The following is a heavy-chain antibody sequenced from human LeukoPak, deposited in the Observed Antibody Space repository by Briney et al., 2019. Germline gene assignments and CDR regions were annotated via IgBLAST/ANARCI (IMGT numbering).Heavy chain of an antibody. V-gene: IGHV3-53*01. CDR2: IYSGGST. CDR1: GFTVSSNY. D-gene: IGHD6-13*01. Sequence: GGSLRLSCAASGFTVSSNYMSWVRQAPGKGLEWVSVIYSGGSTYYADSVKGRFTISRDNSKNTLYLQMNSLRAEDTAVYYCARERWDSSSWYIWFDPWGQGTLITVSS. CDR3: ARERWDSSSWYIWFDP. J-gene: IGHJ5*02.